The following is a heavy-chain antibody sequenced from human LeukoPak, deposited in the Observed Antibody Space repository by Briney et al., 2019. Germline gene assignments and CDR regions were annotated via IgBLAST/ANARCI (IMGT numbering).Heavy chain of an antibody. CDR2: IYYSGST. CDR3: AREGTSVAAGTAAFDI. V-gene: IGHV4-39*01. J-gene: IGHJ3*02. Sequence: SETLSLTCTVSGGSVSTDYYWGWIRQPPGKGLEWIGSIYYSGSTYYNPSLKSRVTISVDTSKNQFSLKLSSVTAADTAVYYCAREGTSVAAGTAAFDIWGQGTMVTVSS. D-gene: IGHD6-25*01. CDR1: GGSVSTDYY.